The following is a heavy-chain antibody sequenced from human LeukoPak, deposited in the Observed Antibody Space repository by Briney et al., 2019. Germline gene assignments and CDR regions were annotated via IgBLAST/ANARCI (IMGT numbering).Heavy chain of an antibody. D-gene: IGHD5-24*01. Sequence: GGSLRLSCAASGFTFSSYAMHWVRQAPGKGLEGVAVISYDGSNKYYADSVEGRFTISRDNSKNPLYLQMNSLRVEDTAVYYCARDMAGFDYWGQGTLVTVSS. CDR2: ISYDGSNK. CDR3: ARDMAGFDY. V-gene: IGHV3-30-3*01. J-gene: IGHJ4*02. CDR1: GFTFSSYA.